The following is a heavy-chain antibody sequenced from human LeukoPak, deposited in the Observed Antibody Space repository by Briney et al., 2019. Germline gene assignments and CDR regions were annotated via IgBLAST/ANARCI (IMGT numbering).Heavy chain of an antibody. J-gene: IGHJ4*02. CDR2: ISSSSSYI. CDR3: ARAQGYCSSTSCSFDY. D-gene: IGHD2-2*01. Sequence: GGSLRLSCAASGFTFSSYSMNWVRQAPGKGLEWVSSISSSSSYIYYADSVKGRFTISRDNAKNSLYLHMNSLRAEDTAVYYCARAQGYCSSTSCSFDYWGQGTLVAVSS. CDR1: GFTFSSYS. V-gene: IGHV3-21*01.